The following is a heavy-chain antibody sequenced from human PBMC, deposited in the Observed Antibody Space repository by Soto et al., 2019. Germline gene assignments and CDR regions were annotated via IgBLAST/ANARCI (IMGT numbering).Heavy chain of an antibody. CDR1: GYTFTSYY. Sequence: ASVKVSCKASGYTFTSYYMHWVRQAPGQGLEWMGIINPSGGSTSYAQKFQGRVTMTRDTSTSTVYMELSSLRSEDTAVYYCARALGFGPPLLGYCSGGSCYGAFDIWGQGTMVT. D-gene: IGHD2-15*01. CDR3: ARALGFGPPLLGYCSGGSCYGAFDI. V-gene: IGHV1-46*01. CDR2: INPSGGST. J-gene: IGHJ3*02.